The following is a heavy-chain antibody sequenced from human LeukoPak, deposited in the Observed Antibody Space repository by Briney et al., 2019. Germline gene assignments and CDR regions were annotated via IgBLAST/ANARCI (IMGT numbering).Heavy chain of an antibody. J-gene: IGHJ4*02. Sequence: PSETLSLTCTVSGGSISSSSYYWGWIRQPPGKGLEWIGEINHSGSTNYNPSLKSRVTISVDTSKNQFSLKLSSVTAADTAVYYCARGRSWYYWGQGTLVTVSS. V-gene: IGHV4-39*07. CDR1: GGSISSSSYY. D-gene: IGHD6-13*01. CDR2: INHSGST. CDR3: ARGRSWYY.